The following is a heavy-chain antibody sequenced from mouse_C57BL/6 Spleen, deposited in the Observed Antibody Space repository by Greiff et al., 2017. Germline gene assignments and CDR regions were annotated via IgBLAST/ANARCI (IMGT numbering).Heavy chain of an antibody. V-gene: IGHV1-12*01. J-gene: IGHJ4*01. D-gene: IGHD1-1*01. Sequence: QVQLQQSGAELVRPGASVKMSCKASGYTFTSYNMHWVKQTPRQGLEWIGAIYPGNGYTSYNQKFKGKATLTVHKSSSTAYMPLSSLTDEDSADYFCARCEITTGRDYWGQGTSVTVSS. CDR1: GYTFTSYN. CDR2: IYPGNGYT. CDR3: ARCEITTGRDY.